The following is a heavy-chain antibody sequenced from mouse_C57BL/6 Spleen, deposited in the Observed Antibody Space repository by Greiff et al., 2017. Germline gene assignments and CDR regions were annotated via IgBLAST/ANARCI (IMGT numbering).Heavy chain of an antibody. Sequence: EVKLQESGPELVKPGASVKISCKASGYSFTGYYMNWVKQSPEKSLEWIGEINPSTGGTTYNQKFKAKATLTVDKSSSTAYMQLKSLTSEDSAVYYCARSLDYGSSYVGWYFDVWGTGTTVTVSS. V-gene: IGHV1-42*01. CDR3: ARSLDYGSSYVGWYFDV. CDR1: GYSFTGYY. D-gene: IGHD1-1*01. CDR2: INPSTGGT. J-gene: IGHJ1*03.